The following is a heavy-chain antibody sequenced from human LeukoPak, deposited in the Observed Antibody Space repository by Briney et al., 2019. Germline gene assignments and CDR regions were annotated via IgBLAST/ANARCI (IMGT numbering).Heavy chain of an antibody. J-gene: IGHJ4*02. V-gene: IGHV4-39*01. CDR1: GGSISSSSDY. Sequence: SETLSHTCTVSGGSISSSSDYRGWIRQAPGKGLEWIGSIYYHENTYYNSSLKSRVTISVDTSKNQFSLKLNSVTAADTAVYFCARRAYSAAYWKHFDYWGQGTLVTVSS. CDR3: ARRAYSAAYWKHFDY. D-gene: IGHD1-1*01. CDR2: IYYHENT.